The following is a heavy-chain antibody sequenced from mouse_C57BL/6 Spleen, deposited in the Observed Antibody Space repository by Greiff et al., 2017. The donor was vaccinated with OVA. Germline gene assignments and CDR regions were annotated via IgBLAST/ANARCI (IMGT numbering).Heavy chain of an antibody. J-gene: IGHJ2*01. Sequence: VQLQQSGPELVKPGASVKIPCKASGYTFTDYNMDWVKQSHGKSLEWIGDINPNNGGTIYNQKFKGKATLTVDKSSSTAYMELRSLTSEDTAVYYCARSCPDYYGSSYLDYWGQGTTLTVSS. D-gene: IGHD1-1*01. CDR3: ARSCPDYYGSSYLDY. V-gene: IGHV1-18*01. CDR2: INPNNGGT. CDR1: GYTFTDYN.